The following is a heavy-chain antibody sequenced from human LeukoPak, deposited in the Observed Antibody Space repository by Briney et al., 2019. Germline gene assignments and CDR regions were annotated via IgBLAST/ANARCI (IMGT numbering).Heavy chain of an antibody. CDR3: ARDGYYGSGSLDY. Sequence: GGSLRLSCAASGFTVSSNYMSWVGRAPGKGVEWVSVIYSGGSTYYADSVKGRFTISRDNSKNTLYLQMNSLRAEDTAVYYCARDGYYGSGSLDYWGQGTLVTVSS. J-gene: IGHJ4*02. V-gene: IGHV3-66*01. CDR2: IYSGGST. D-gene: IGHD3-10*01. CDR1: GFTVSSNY.